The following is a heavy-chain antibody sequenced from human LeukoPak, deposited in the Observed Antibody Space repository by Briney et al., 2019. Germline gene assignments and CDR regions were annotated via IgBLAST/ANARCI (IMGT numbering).Heavy chain of an antibody. CDR1: GFTFSSNA. Sequence: GGSLRLSCAASGFTFSSNAMHWVRQAPGKGLEWVAVISYDGSNKYYADSVKGRFTISRDNSKNTLYLQMNSLRAEDAAVYYCTKDYIGGAATMFDCWGQGTLVTVSS. J-gene: IGHJ4*02. V-gene: IGHV3-30*04. CDR2: ISYDGSNK. D-gene: IGHD1-26*01. CDR3: TKDYIGGAATMFDC.